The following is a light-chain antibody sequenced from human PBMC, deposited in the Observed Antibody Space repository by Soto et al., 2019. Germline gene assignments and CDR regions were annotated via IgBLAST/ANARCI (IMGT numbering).Light chain of an antibody. CDR1: QSVRSN. CDR2: GAS. CDR3: QQYNTWPLF. Sequence: EIVMTQSPATLSVSPGERATLSCRASQSVRSNVAWYQQKPGQAPRLLIYGASTRATGIPARFSGSGSGTEFTLTISSLHSEDFAVYYCQQYNTWPLFFGPGTKVDIK. J-gene: IGKJ3*01. V-gene: IGKV3-15*01.